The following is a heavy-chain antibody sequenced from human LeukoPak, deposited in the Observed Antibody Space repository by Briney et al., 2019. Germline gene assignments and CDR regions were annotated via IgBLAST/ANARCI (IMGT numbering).Heavy chain of an antibody. D-gene: IGHD6-13*01. Sequence: ASVKVSCKASGYTYISYAMHWVRQAPGQRLEWMGWINAGNGNTKYSQKFQGRVTITRDTSASTAYMELSSLRSEDTAVYYCARDWDDSSSWYYFDYWGQGTLVTVSS. V-gene: IGHV1-3*01. CDR2: INAGNGNT. CDR3: ARDWDDSSSWYYFDY. J-gene: IGHJ4*02. CDR1: GYTYISYA.